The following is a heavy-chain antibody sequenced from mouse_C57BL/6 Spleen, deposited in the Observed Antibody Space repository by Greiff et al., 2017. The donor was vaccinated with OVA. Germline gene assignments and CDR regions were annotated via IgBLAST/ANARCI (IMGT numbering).Heavy chain of an antibody. CDR2: ISYDGSN. Sequence: ESGPGLVKPSQSLSLTCSVTGYSITSGYYWNWIRQFPGNKLEWMGYISYDGSNNYNPSLKNRISITRDTSKNQFFLKLNSVTTEDTATYYCAREGYYGSYYAMDYWGQGTSVTVSS. V-gene: IGHV3-6*01. D-gene: IGHD1-1*01. CDR1: GYSITSGYY. J-gene: IGHJ4*01. CDR3: AREGYYGSYYAMDY.